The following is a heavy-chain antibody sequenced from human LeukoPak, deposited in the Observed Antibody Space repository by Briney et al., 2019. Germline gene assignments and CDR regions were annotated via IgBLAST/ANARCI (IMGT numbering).Heavy chain of an antibody. Sequence: GGSLRLSCAASGFTFSSYAMHWVRQAPGKGLEWVAVISYDGSNKYYADSVKGRFTISRDNSKNTLYLQMNSLGAEDTAVYYCARDRTTVTWDYYYGMDVWGQGTTVTVSS. D-gene: IGHD4-11*01. V-gene: IGHV3-30*04. CDR3: ARDRTTVTWDYYYGMDV. CDR1: GFTFSSYA. J-gene: IGHJ6*02. CDR2: ISYDGSNK.